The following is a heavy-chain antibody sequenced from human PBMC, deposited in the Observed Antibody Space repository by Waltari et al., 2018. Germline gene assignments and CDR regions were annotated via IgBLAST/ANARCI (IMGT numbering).Heavy chain of an antibody. CDR2: IHHPGRT. CDR1: GGSITTNNYY. J-gene: IGHJ5*02. Sequence: QLQFQESGPGLVRPSETLSLTCSVSGGSITTNNYYWAWIRQSPEKGLEWLGSIHHPGRTYYSLSFRDRLSLPVDASKSQFSLRLTSVTAADTGIYYCTKSGNSMTSFNYFDPWGPGTLATVSS. V-gene: IGHV4-39*01. D-gene: IGHD1-1*01. CDR3: TKSGNSMTSFNYFDP.